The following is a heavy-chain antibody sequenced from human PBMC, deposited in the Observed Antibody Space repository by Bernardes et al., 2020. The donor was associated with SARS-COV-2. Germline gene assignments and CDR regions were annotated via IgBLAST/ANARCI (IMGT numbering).Heavy chain of an antibody. CDR2: IWYDGSNK. J-gene: IGHJ4*02. Sequence: GSLRLSCAASGFTFSSYGMHWVRQAPGKGLEWVAVIWYDGSNKYYADSVKGRFTISRDNSKNTLYLQMNSLRAEDTAVYYCARDGIVGATTGIDYWGQGTLVTVSS. D-gene: IGHD1-26*01. CDR1: GFTFSSYG. V-gene: IGHV3-33*01. CDR3: ARDGIVGATTGIDY.